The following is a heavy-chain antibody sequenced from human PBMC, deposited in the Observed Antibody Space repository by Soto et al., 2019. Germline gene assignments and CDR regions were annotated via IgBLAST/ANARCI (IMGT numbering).Heavy chain of an antibody. CDR3: AGVGIAGTAVGDYFYYGMDV. J-gene: IGHJ6*02. CDR1: AYTFTSNG. CDR2: ISAYNGNT. V-gene: IGHV1-18*01. D-gene: IGHD2-15*01. Sequence: SVKVSFKASAYTFTSNGMSWARQASGPEHERMGWISAYNGNTNYAQKLQGRVTMTTATSTRTAYMELRTVRSADSAVYYCAGVGIAGTAVGDYFYYGMDVLGQGTTVTVSS.